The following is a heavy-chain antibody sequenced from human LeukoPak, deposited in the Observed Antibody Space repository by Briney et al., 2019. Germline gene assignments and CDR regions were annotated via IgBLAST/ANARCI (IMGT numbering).Heavy chain of an antibody. J-gene: IGHJ4*02. V-gene: IGHV1-8*01. D-gene: IGHD3-16*02. CDR2: RNTNSGNT. CDR1: RYTFTSYD. CDR3: ARGLPLGELALWPLGY. Sequence: ASVKDSCEASRYTFTSYDINWVRQAIGQGREWMGRRNTNSGNTGYAQKFQGRVTMTRNTSISTAYMELSSLRSEDTGVCYCARGLPLGELALWPLGYWGQGTLVTVSS.